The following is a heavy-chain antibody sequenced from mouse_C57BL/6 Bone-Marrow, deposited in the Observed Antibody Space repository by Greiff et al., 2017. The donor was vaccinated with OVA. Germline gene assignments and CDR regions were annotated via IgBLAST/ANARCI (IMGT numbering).Heavy chain of an antibody. CDR2: IDPSDSYT. CDR1: GYTFTSYW. J-gene: IGHJ3*01. D-gene: IGHD2-4*01. Sequence: QVQLQQPGAELVMPGASVKLSCKASGYTFTSYWMHWVKQRPGQGLEWIGEIDPSDSYTNYNQKFKGKSTLTVDKSSSTAYMQLSSLASEDSAVYDCARDDYDGAWFADWGQGTLVTVSA. CDR3: ARDDYDGAWFAD. V-gene: IGHV1-69*01.